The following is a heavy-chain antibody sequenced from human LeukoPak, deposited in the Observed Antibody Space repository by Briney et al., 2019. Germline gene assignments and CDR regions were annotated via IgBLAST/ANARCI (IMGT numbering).Heavy chain of an antibody. J-gene: IGHJ4*02. CDR1: GYTFTGYY. CDR3: AITRALRFLEWSPN. Sequence: ASVKVSCKASGYTFTGYYMHWVRQAPGQGLEWMGWINPNSGGTNYAQKFQGRVTMTRDTSISTAYMELSRLRSDDTAVYYCAITRALRFLEWSPNWGQGTLVTVSS. CDR2: INPNSGGT. D-gene: IGHD3-3*01. V-gene: IGHV1-2*02.